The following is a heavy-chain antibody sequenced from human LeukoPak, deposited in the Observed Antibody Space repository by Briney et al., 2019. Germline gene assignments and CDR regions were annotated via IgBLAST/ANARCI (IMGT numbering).Heavy chain of an antibody. D-gene: IGHD3-16*01. CDR2: IKEDGTRK. J-gene: IGHJ4*02. CDR1: GGSISSSSYY. V-gene: IGHV3-7*01. CDR3: VAWGSLVV. Sequence: ETLSLTCTVSGGSISSSSYYWGWIRQAPGTGLDWVAHIKEDGTRKYYVDSVRGRFTISRDNAKNSLFLQMNSLRVEDTAVFYCVAWGSLVVWGQGTLVTVSS.